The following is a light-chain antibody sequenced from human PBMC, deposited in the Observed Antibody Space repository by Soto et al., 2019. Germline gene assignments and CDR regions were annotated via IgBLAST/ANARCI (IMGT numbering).Light chain of an antibody. CDR1: SSDVGSYNL. CDR3: CSYAGSSTHMV. J-gene: IGLJ2*01. V-gene: IGLV2-23*01. Sequence: QSALTQPASVSGFPGQSITISCTGTSSDVGSYNLVSWYQQHPGKAPKLMIYEGSKRPSGVSNRFSGSKSGNTASLTISGLQAEDEADYYCCSYAGSSTHMVFGGGTKLTVL. CDR2: EGS.